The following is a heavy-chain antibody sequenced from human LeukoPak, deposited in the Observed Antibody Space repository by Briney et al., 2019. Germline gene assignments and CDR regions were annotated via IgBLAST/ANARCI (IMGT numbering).Heavy chain of an antibody. D-gene: IGHD3-10*01. CDR1: GFTFSSYA. V-gene: IGHV3-23*01. Sequence: GGSLRLYCAASGFTFSSYAMSWVRQAPGKGLKWVSAISGSGGSTYYADSVKGRFTISRDNSKNTLYLQMNSLRAEDTAVYYCAKDSRRVVRGVIPFWGQGTLVTVSS. CDR3: AKDSRRVVRGVIPF. CDR2: ISGSGGST. J-gene: IGHJ4*02.